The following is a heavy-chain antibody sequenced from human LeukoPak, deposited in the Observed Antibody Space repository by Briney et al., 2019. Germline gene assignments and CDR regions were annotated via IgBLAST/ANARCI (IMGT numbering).Heavy chain of an antibody. J-gene: IGHJ5*02. D-gene: IGHD1-26*01. Sequence: ASVKVSCKASGYTFTSYDINWVRQAPGQGLEWMGIINPSGDNTWYAQKFQGRVTMTRDMSTSTAYMELSSLRSEDTAVYYCARDNSVGDTAWWFDPWGQGTLVTVSS. V-gene: IGHV1-46*01. CDR3: ARDNSVGDTAWWFDP. CDR1: GYTFTSYD. CDR2: INPSGDNT.